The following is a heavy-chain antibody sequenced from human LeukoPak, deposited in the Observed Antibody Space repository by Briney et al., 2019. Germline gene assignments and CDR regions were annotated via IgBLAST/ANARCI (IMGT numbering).Heavy chain of an antibody. Sequence: ASVKVSFKVSGYTLTELSMHWVRQAPGKGLEWMGGFDPEDGETVYAQKFQGRVTMTEDTSTDTANMELSSLRSADKDVYYCATATSGIAVAGRSGFSYFDYWGEGTLVTVSS. V-gene: IGHV1-24*01. D-gene: IGHD6-19*01. CDR1: GYTLTELS. CDR3: ATATSGIAVAGRSGFSYFDY. CDR2: FDPEDGET. J-gene: IGHJ4*02.